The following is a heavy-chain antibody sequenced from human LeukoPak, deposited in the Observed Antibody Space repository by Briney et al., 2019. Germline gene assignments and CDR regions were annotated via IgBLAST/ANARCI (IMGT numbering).Heavy chain of an antibody. CDR1: GFTFSSYS. D-gene: IGHD3-3*01. CDR2: ISGSGDST. Sequence: GGSLRLSCAASGFTFSSYSMTWVRQAPGKGLEWVSGISGSGDSTYYADSVKGRFTIFRDNSQNTLYLQMNNLRAEDTAVYYCAKVRLFGVVPGENFDYRGQGTLVTVSS. J-gene: IGHJ4*02. CDR3: AKVRLFGVVPGENFDY. V-gene: IGHV3-23*01.